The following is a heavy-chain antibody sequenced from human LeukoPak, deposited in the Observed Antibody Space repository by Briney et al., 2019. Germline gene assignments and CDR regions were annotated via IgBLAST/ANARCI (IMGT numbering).Heavy chain of an antibody. V-gene: IGHV3-11*04. CDR1: GFTFSDYY. J-gene: IGHJ4*02. CDR2: ISSSGSTI. CDR3: VRDDYDFWSGYQRYFEF. Sequence: GGSLRLSCAASGFTFSDYYMSWIRQAPGKGLEWVSYISSSGSTIYYADSVKGRFTISRDNAKNSLYLQMNSLRAEDTAMYYCVRDDYDFWSGYQRYFEFWGQGTLVTVSS. D-gene: IGHD3-3*01.